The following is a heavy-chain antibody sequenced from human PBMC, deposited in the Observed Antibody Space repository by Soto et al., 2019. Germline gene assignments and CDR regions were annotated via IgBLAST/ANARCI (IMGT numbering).Heavy chain of an antibody. D-gene: IGHD3-22*01. CDR3: ARTYDGSGPNSGGYGFDT. CDR2: IYYSGT. J-gene: IGHJ3*02. Sequence: PSETLSLTCTVSGDSISGSPYFWGWIRQPPGKRLEWIAYIYYSGTSYNPSLKSRVSISLDTSKNQFSLKLSSVTAADTAVYYCARTYDGSGPNSGGYGFDTWGQGTMVTVSS. V-gene: IGHV4-61*05. CDR1: GDSISGSPYF.